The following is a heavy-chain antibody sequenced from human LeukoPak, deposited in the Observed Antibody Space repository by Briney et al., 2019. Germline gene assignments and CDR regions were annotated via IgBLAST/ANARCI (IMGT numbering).Heavy chain of an antibody. CDR1: GGTFSSYA. CDR3: ARTDGASVYYFDY. CDR2: IIPILGIA. V-gene: IGHV1-69*04. J-gene: IGHJ4*02. D-gene: IGHD4-17*01. Sequence: SVKVSCKASGGTFSSYAISWVRQAPGQGLEWMGRIIPILGIANYAQKFQGRVTTTADKSTSTAYMELSSLRSEDTAVYYCARTDGASVYYFDYWGQGTLVTVSS.